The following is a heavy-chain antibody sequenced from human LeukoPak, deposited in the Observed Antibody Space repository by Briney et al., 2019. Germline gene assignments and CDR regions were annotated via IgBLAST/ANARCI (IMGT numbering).Heavy chain of an antibody. CDR3: ARARIAVATGFDP. CDR1: GFTFSDYY. Sequence: GGSLRLSCAASGFTFSDYYMSWIRQAPGKGLEWVSYIISSGSTIYYAHSVKGRFTISRDNAKNSLYLQMNSPRAEDTAVYYCARARIAVATGFDPWGQGTLVTVSS. CDR2: IISSGSTI. V-gene: IGHV3-11*01. J-gene: IGHJ5*02. D-gene: IGHD6-19*01.